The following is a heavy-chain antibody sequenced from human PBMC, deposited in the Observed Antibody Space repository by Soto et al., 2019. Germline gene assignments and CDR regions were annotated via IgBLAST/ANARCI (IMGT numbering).Heavy chain of an antibody. CDR1: GFTFSVYS. V-gene: IGHV3-21*01. CDR3: ASGVGYYDSSGYFDFHDY. J-gene: IGHJ4*02. CDR2: ISTSSDYI. Sequence: GGSLRLSCAASGFTFSVYSMNWVRQPPGKGLEWVSSISTSSDYIYYADSVKGRFTISRDNAKNSLYLQMNTLRAEDTAVYYCASGVGYYDSSGYFDFHDYWGQGTLVTVSS. D-gene: IGHD3-22*01.